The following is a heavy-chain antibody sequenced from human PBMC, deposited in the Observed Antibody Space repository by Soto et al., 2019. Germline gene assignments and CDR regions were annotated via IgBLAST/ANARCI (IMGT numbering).Heavy chain of an antibody. CDR2: IWFDGSKK. CDR3: APERRVPNGYGMDA. D-gene: IGHD2-2*01. J-gene: IGHJ6*02. Sequence: QMQLVESGGGVVQPGRSLRLSCAASGFTFRSYGIHWVRQAPGKGLEWVALIWFDGSKKYYVDSVKGRFAVSRDNSKNRLHLQKNSQRVEDTAVYYCAPERRVPNGYGMDAWGQATTLTVSS. V-gene: IGHV3-33*01. CDR1: GFTFRSYG.